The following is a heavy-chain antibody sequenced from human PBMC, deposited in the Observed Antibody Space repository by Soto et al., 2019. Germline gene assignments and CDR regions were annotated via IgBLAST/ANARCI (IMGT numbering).Heavy chain of an antibody. CDR1: GGTFSTYY. Sequence: PSETLSLTCAVYGGTFSTYYWNWIRQPPGKGLEWIGYIYYSGSTNYNPSLKSRVTISVDTSKNQFSLKLSSVTAADTAVYYCARGYCTNGVCYYFDYWGQGTLVTVSS. CDR3: ARGYCTNGVCYYFDY. V-gene: IGHV4-59*01. CDR2: IYYSGST. J-gene: IGHJ4*02. D-gene: IGHD2-8*01.